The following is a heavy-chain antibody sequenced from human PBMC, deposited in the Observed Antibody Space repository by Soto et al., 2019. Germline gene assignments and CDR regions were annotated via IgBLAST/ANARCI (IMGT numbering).Heavy chain of an antibody. J-gene: IGHJ6*03. CDR2: ISAYNGNT. V-gene: IGHV1-18*01. Sequence: QVQLVQSGAEVKKPGASVKVSCKASGYTFTSYGISWVRQAPGQGLEWMGWISAYNGNTNYAQKLQGRVTMTTDTSTRTAYMGRRSLRSDDTAVYYFARGGRGYSYGYCPYYYYFMVVWVKGTTVTVSS. CDR3: ARGGRGYSYGYCPYYYYFMVV. D-gene: IGHD5-18*01. CDR1: GYTFTSYG.